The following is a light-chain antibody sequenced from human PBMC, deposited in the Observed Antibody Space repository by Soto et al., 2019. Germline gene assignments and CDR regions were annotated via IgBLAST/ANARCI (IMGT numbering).Light chain of an antibody. V-gene: IGKV3-20*01. CDR3: QQYGTSPPVYA. Sequence: EIVLTQSPGTLSLSPGERATLSCRTSQSVSNTYLAWYQQKPGQAPRLLIYHASSRATGIPGRFSGSGSGTDFTLTISRLEPEHFAVYYCQQYGTSPPVYAFGQGTKLEI. CDR2: HAS. CDR1: QSVSNTY. J-gene: IGKJ2*01.